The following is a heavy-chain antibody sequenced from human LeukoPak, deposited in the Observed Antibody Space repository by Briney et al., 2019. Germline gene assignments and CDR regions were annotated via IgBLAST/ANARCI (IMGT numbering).Heavy chain of an antibody. CDR1: GFTFSDAW. J-gene: IGHJ4*02. D-gene: IGHD6-19*01. Sequence: PGESLRLSCAASGFTFSDAWMTWVRQAPGKGLEWVGRIKSRIDGGTTDFVAPVRGRFTISRDDSKNTLYLQMDSLKTEDTAVYYCAKDLPYTSGWALKYWGQGTLVTVSS. V-gene: IGHV3-15*01. CDR2: IKSRIDGGTT. CDR3: AKDLPYTSGWALKY.